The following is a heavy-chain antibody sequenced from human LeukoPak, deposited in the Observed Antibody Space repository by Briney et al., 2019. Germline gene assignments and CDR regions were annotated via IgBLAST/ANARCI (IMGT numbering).Heavy chain of an antibody. CDR1: GGTSSSYA. CDR2: IIPIFGTA. D-gene: IGHD2-15*01. V-gene: IGHV1-69*05. CDR3: ARGTVVAATYYFDY. Sequence: SVKVSCKASGGTSSSYAISWVRQAPGQGLEWMGGIIPIFGTANYAQKFQGRVTITTDESTSTAYMELSSLRSEDTAVYYCARGTVVAATYYFDYWGQGTLVTVSS. J-gene: IGHJ4*02.